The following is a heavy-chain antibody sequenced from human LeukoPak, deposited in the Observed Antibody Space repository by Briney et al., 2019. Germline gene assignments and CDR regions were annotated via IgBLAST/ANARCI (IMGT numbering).Heavy chain of an antibody. D-gene: IGHD3-10*01. CDR1: GDSISNGVKY. V-gene: IGHV4-31*03. CDR3: ARGGFGELLLDY. J-gene: IGHJ4*02. CDR2: IYYSGST. Sequence: SETLSLTCTVSGDSISNGVKYWSWIRQHPGKGLEWIGYIYYSGSTYYNPSLKSRVTISVDTSKNQFSLKLSSVTAADTAVYYCARGGFGELLLDYWGQGTLVTVSS.